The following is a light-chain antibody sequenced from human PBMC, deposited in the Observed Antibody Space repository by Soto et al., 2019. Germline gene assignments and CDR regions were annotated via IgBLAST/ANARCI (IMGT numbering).Light chain of an antibody. Sequence: QSALTQPASVSGLPGQSITISCTGTSSDVGRHNLVSWYQQHPGQVPKLMIYEVSKRPSGVSDRFSGSKSGNTASLTISGLQAEDEADYYCCSYVGSGTFNVFGTGTKVTVL. CDR1: SSDVGRHNL. J-gene: IGLJ1*01. CDR2: EVS. V-gene: IGLV2-23*02. CDR3: CSYVGSGTFNV.